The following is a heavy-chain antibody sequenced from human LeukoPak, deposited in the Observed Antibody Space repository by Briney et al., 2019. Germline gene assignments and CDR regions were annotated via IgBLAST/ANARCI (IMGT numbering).Heavy chain of an antibody. Sequence: PGGSLRLSCAASGFTFSDYYMSWIRQAPGKGLEWVSYISSSGSTIYYADSVKGRFTISRDNAKNSLYLQMNSLRAEDTAVYYCARVLRVWKWLQLAEGKYNWFDPWGQGTLVTVSS. D-gene: IGHD5-24*01. CDR1: GFTFSDYY. CDR3: ARVLRVWKWLQLAEGKYNWFDP. V-gene: IGHV3-11*01. CDR2: ISSSGSTI. J-gene: IGHJ5*02.